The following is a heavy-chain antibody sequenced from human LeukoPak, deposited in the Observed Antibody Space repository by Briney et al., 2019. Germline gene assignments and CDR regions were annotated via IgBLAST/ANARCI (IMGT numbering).Heavy chain of an antibody. CDR1: GFTFTSYW. Sequence: GGTLRLSSAASGFTFTSYWMHWVRHAPAKELVWVSRIESDGRSTGYADSVKGRFTISRDNAKNTLFLQMNSLRAEDTAVYYCARDFYYGSGSLDYWGQGTLVTVSS. CDR3: ARDFYYGSGSLDY. J-gene: IGHJ4*02. V-gene: IGHV3-74*01. D-gene: IGHD3-10*01. CDR2: IESDGRST.